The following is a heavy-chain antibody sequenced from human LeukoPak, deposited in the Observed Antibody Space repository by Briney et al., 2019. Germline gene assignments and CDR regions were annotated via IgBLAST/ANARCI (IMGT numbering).Heavy chain of an antibody. D-gene: IGHD1-26*01. V-gene: IGHV3-48*01. Sequence: PGGSLRLSCAASGFTFSSYTMSWVRQAPGKGLEWVSYISTGSSTIYYADSVKGRFTISRDNAKNSLYLQMNSLRVEDTAVYYCARGWELDPWGQGTLVTVSS. J-gene: IGHJ5*02. CDR1: GFTFSSYT. CDR2: ISTGSSTI. CDR3: ARGWELDP.